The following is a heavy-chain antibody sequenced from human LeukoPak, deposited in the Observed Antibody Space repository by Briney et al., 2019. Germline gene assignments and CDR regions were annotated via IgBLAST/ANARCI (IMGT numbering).Heavy chain of an antibody. CDR3: AKDKAAAGTIYFDV. Sequence: AGGSLRLSCAASGFTFSSYEMNWVRQAPGKGLEWVAFIRYDGSDKYYADSVKGRFTISRDNSKNTLYLQMNSLRAEDTAVFHCAKDKAAAGTIYFDVWGKGTTVTVSS. CDR2: IRYDGSDK. D-gene: IGHD6-13*01. V-gene: IGHV3-30*02. CDR1: GFTFSSYE. J-gene: IGHJ6*03.